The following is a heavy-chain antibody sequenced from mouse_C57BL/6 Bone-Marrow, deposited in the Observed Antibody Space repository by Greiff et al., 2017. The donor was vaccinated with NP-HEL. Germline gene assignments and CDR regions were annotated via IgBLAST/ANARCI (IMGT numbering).Heavy chain of an antibody. CDR3: AKSPPWFAY. D-gene: IGHD1-3*01. J-gene: IGHJ3*01. CDR2: INPNNGGT. V-gene: IGHV1-26*01. CDR1: GYTFTDYY. Sequence: EVQLQQSGPELVKPGASVKISCKASGYTFTDYYMNWVKQSHGKSLEWIGDINPNNGGTSYNQKFKGKATLTVDKSSSTAYMELRSLTSEDSAVYYCAKSPPWFAYWGQGTLVTVSA.